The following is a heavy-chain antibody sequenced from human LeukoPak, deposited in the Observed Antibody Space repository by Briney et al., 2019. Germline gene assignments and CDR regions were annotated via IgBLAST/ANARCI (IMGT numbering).Heavy chain of an antibody. Sequence: ASETLSLTCTVSGGSISSYYWSWIRQPPGKGLEWIGYIYYSGNTNYNPSLKSRVTILVDTSKNQFSLKLSSVTAADTAVYYCARGHSPVTTKVSYFQHWGQGTLVTVSS. D-gene: IGHD4-17*01. CDR1: GGSISSYY. V-gene: IGHV4-59*12. J-gene: IGHJ1*01. CDR2: IYYSGNT. CDR3: ARGHSPVTTKVSYFQH.